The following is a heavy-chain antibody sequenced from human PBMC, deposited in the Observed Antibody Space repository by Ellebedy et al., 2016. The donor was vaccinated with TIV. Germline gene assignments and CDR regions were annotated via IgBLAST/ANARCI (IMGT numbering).Heavy chain of an antibody. V-gene: IGHV3-30*04. CDR3: ARALNHVDTVSTAPLDC. D-gene: IGHD5/OR15-5a*01. CDR2: ISYDGSNK. CDR1: GFPFESYV. J-gene: IGHJ4*02. Sequence: PGGSLRLSCAASGFPFESYVMNWVRQAPGKGLEWVALISYDGSNKYFADSVQGRFTISRDNSQNTLSLLMNSLRGDDTAIYYCARALNHVDTVSTAPLDCWGQGTLVTVSS.